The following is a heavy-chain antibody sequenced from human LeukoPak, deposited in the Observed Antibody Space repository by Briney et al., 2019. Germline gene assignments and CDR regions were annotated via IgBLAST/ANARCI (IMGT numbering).Heavy chain of an antibody. J-gene: IGHJ6*03. CDR1: GGTFSSYA. CDR3: ARDLLRSDTAMVTAPLYYMDV. D-gene: IGHD5-18*01. V-gene: IGHV1-69*01. CDR2: IIPIFGTA. Sequence: GASVKVSCKASGGTFSSYAISWVRQAPGQGLEWMGGIIPIFGTANYAQKFQGRVTITADESTSTAYMELSSLRSEDTAVYYCARDLLRSDTAMVTAPLYYMDVWGKGTTVTVSS.